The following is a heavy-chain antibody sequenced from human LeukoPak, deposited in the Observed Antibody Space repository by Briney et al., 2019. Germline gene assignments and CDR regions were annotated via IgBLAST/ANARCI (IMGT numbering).Heavy chain of an antibody. CDR3: VRDGSGPGHN. CDR1: GFTFRRSW. CDR2: IKEDGSEK. V-gene: IGHV3-7*01. J-gene: IGHJ4*02. Sequence: GGSLRLSCAASGFTFRRSWMSWVRQAPGKELEWLTNIKEDGSEKNYLDSVRGRFTISRDNAKNTLYLQMNNLRTEDTSVYYCVRDGSGPGHNWGQGILVIVSS. D-gene: IGHD6-19*01.